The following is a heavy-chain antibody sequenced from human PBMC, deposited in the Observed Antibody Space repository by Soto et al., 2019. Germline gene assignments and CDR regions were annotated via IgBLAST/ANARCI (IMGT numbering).Heavy chain of an antibody. CDR1: GFTFSSYA. Sequence: GGSLRLSCAASGFTFSSYAMHWVRQAPGKGLEYVSAISSNGGSTYYANSVKGRFTISRDNSKNTLYLQMSSLRAEDMAVYYCARGYGDDSPPFDYWGQGTLVTVSS. D-gene: IGHD4-17*01. CDR3: ARGYGDDSPPFDY. J-gene: IGHJ4*02. CDR2: ISSNGGST. V-gene: IGHV3-64*01.